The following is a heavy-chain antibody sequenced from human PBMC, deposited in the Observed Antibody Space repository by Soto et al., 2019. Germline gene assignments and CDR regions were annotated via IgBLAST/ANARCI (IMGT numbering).Heavy chain of an antibody. CDR3: ARDWNDSIFDY. V-gene: IGHV4-39*02. Sequence: SETLSLTCTVSGGSISSSSYYWGWIRQPPGKGLEWTGSIYYSGSTYYNPSLKSRVTISVDTSKNQFSLKLSSVTAADTAVYYCARDWNDSIFDYWGQGTLVTVSS. J-gene: IGHJ4*02. CDR2: IYYSGST. CDR1: GGSISSSSYY. D-gene: IGHD1-1*01.